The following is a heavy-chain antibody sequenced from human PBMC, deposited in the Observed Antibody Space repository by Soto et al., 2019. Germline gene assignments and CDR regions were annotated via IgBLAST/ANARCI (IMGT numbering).Heavy chain of an antibody. J-gene: IGHJ4*02. CDR2: INAGNGNT. V-gene: IGHV1-3*05. D-gene: IGHD6-19*01. CDR1: GYTFTGYA. CDR3: ARAVAVPADFDY. Sequence: QVQLVQSGAEEKKPGASVKVSCKASGYTFTGYAMHWVRQAPGQRLEWMGWINAGNGNTKYAHTFQGRVTITRDTSASTAYMELSSLRSEDTAVYYCARAVAVPADFDYWGQGTLVTVSS.